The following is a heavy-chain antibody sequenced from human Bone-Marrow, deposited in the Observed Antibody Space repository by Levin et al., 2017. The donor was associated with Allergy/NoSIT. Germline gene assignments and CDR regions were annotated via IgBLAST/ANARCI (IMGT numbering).Heavy chain of an antibody. CDR1: GFTFSSYS. CDR2: ISSSSSTI. J-gene: IGHJ5*02. V-gene: IGHV3-48*02. CDR3: ARDPVLGSGAGWFDP. D-gene: IGHD6-19*01. Sequence: QAGGSLRLSCAASGFTFSSYSMNWVRQAPGKGLEWVSYISSSSSTIYYADSVKGRFTISRDNAKNSLYLQMNSLRDEDTAVYYCARDPVLGSGAGWFDPWGQGTLVTVSS.